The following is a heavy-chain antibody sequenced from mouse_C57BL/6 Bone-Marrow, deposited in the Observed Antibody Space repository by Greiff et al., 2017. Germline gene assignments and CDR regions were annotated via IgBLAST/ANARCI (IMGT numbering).Heavy chain of an antibody. D-gene: IGHD2-5*01. J-gene: IGHJ3*01. Sequence: VQLQQSGPELVKPGASVKISCKASGYAFSSSWMNWVKQRPGKGLEWIGRIYPGDGDTNYNGKFKGKATLTADKSSSTAYMQLSSLTSEDSAVYFCAAYYSNWAGFAYWGQGTLVTVSA. V-gene: IGHV1-82*01. CDR3: AAYYSNWAGFAY. CDR2: IYPGDGDT. CDR1: GYAFSSSW.